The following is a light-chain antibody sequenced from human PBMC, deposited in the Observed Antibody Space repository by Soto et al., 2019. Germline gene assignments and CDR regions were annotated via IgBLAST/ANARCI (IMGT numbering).Light chain of an antibody. CDR1: SGHSNYA. CDR2: LNSNGSH. J-gene: IGLJ3*02. CDR3: QTWGTGPWV. Sequence: QSVLTQSPSASASLGASVKLTCTLSSGHSNYAIASHQQQPEKGPRYLMKLNSNGSHSKGDGIPDRFSGSSSGAERYLTISSLQSEDEADYYCQTWGTGPWVFGGGTQLTVL. V-gene: IGLV4-69*01.